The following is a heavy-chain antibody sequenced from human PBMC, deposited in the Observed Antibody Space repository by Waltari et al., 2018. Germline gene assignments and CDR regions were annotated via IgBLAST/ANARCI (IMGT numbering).Heavy chain of an antibody. J-gene: IGHJ4*02. CDR3: AREITTGTSFDY. D-gene: IGHD1-1*01. CDR2: IYYSGST. V-gene: IGHV4-59*11. CDR1: GGSISSHY. Sequence: QVQLQESGPGLVKPSETLSLTCTVSGGSISSHYWSWLRQPPGKGLEWIGYIYYSGSTNYNPSLKSRVTISVDTSKNQFSLKLSSVTAADTAVYYCAREITTGTSFDYWGQGTLVTVSS.